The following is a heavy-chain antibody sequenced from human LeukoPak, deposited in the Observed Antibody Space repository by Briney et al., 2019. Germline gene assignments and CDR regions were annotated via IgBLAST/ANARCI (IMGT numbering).Heavy chain of an antibody. Sequence: ASVKVSCKASGYTFTGYYMHWVRQAPGQGLEWMGWINPNSGGTNYAQKFQGRVTMTRDTSISTAYMELSRLRSDDTAVYYCASRFGYSNYFLMEYWGQGTLVTVSS. D-gene: IGHD4-11*01. CDR1: GYTFTGYY. V-gene: IGHV1-2*02. CDR2: INPNSGGT. J-gene: IGHJ4*02. CDR3: ASRFGYSNYFLMEY.